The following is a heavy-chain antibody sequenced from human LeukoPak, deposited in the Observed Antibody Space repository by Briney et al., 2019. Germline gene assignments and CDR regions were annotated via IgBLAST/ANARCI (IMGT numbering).Heavy chain of an antibody. D-gene: IGHD3-16*01. Sequence: GSLRLSCAASGFTFSSNAMSWVRQAPGKGLEWVSAISGSGGSTYYADSVKGRFTISRDNSKNTLYLQMNSLRAEDTAVYYCAKGQYYDYVWGTSSFFLWGQGTLVTVSS. CDR3: AKGQYYDYVWGTSSFFL. CDR1: GFTFSSNA. V-gene: IGHV3-23*01. J-gene: IGHJ4*02. CDR2: ISGSGGST.